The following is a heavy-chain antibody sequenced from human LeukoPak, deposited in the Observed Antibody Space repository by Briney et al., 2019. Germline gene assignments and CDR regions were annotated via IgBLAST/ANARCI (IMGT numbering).Heavy chain of an antibody. D-gene: IGHD6-19*01. CDR3: AREGVRESTGWYACDY. J-gene: IGHJ4*02. CDR1: GDSVSSNSAA. V-gene: IGHV6-1*01. CDR2: TYYRSKWYI. Sequence: SQTLSLTCAISGDSVSSNSAAWNWIRQSPSRGLEWLGRTYYRSKWYIDYAVSVKSRISIKPDTSKNQFSLQLNSVTPEDTAEYYCAREGVRESTGWYACDYWGQGTLVTVSS.